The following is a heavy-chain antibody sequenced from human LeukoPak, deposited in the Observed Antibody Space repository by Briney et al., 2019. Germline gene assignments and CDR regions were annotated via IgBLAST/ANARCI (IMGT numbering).Heavy chain of an antibody. Sequence: PSETLSLTCTVSGDSISSYYWSWIRQPPGKGLEWIGYIYYSGSTNYNPSLKSRVTISVDTSKNQFSLKLSSVTAADTAVYYCARDAGTVTTWNYYYGMDVWGQGTTVTVSS. D-gene: IGHD4-11*01. CDR1: GDSISSYY. J-gene: IGHJ6*02. CDR2: IYYSGST. V-gene: IGHV4-59*01. CDR3: ARDAGTVTTWNYYYGMDV.